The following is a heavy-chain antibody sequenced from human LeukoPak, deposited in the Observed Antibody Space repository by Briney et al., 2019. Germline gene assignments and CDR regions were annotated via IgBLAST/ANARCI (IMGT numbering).Heavy chain of an antibody. CDR1: GYTFTGYY. D-gene: IGHD1-26*01. Sequence: ASVTVSCKASGYTFTGYYMHWVRQAPGQGLEWMGWINPNSGGTNYAQKFQGRVTMTRDTSISTAYMELSRLRSDDTAVYYCARVWKIVGATNFDYWGQGTLVTVSS. CDR2: INPNSGGT. V-gene: IGHV1-2*02. J-gene: IGHJ4*02. CDR3: ARVWKIVGATNFDY.